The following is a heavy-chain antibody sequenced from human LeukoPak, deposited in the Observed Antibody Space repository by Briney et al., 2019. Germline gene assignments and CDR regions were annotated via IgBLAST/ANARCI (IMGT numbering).Heavy chain of an antibody. CDR3: ARDVSRSWEN. CDR2: IIPVLGIA. J-gene: IGHJ4*02. D-gene: IGHD6-13*01. V-gene: IGHV1-69*04. CDR1: GGTFSSYT. Sequence: PRASVKVSCTASGGTFSSYTIRWVRQAPGQGLEWMGRIIPVLGIANYAQKFQGRVTITADKSTSTAYMELSSLRSEDTAVYYCARDVSRSWENWGQGTLVTVSS.